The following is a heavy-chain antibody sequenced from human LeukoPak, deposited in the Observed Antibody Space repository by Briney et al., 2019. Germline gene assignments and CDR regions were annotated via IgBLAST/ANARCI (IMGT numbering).Heavy chain of an antibody. CDR1: SGSLSGYY. CDR3: ARGRSGYCSSTSCRRNWFDP. Sequence: SETLSLTCAVYSGSLSGYYWSWIRQPPGKGLEWIGDINHSGSTNYNPSLKSRVTISVDTSKNQFSLKLSSVTAADTAVYYCARGRSGYCSSTSCRRNWFDPWGQGALVTVSS. D-gene: IGHD2-2*01. CDR2: INHSGST. J-gene: IGHJ5*02. V-gene: IGHV4-34*01.